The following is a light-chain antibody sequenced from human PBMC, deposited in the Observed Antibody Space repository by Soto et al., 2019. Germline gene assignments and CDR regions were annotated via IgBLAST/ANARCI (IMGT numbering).Light chain of an antibody. CDR3: QQRYNWPQT. Sequence: EIVLTQSPATLSLSPGERATLSCRASQSVSSYVAWYQSKPGQAPRLLMYDASNRATGIPTRFSGSGSGTDFTLTISSLEPEDFAVYYCQQRYNWPQTFGQGTKVEIK. J-gene: IGKJ1*01. CDR1: QSVSSY. CDR2: DAS. V-gene: IGKV3-11*01.